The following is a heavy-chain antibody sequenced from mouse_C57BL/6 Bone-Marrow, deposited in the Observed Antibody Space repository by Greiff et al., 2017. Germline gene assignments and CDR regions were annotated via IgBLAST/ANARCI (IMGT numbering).Heavy chain of an antibody. CDR1: GYTFTSYW. CDR2: IYPSDSET. CDR3: ARWSHFAY. Sequence: VQLQESGAELVRPGSSVKLSCKASGYTFTSYWMDWEKQRPGQGLEWIGNIYPSDSETHYNQKFKDKATLTVDKSSSTAYMQLSSLTSEDSAVYYCARWSHFAYWGQGTLVTVSA. J-gene: IGHJ3*01. V-gene: IGHV1-61*01.